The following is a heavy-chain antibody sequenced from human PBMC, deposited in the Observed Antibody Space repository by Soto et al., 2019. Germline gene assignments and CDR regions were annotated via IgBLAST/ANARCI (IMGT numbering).Heavy chain of an antibody. CDR2: IIPIFGTA. CDR3: ARDPTGVVGATDAFDI. Sequence: ASVKVSCKASGGTFSSYAISWVRQAPGQGLEWMGGIIPIFGTANYAQKFQGRVTITADESTSTAYMELSSLRSEDTAVYYCARDPTGVVGATDAFDIWGQGTMVTVSS. D-gene: IGHD1-26*01. CDR1: GGTFSSYA. J-gene: IGHJ3*02. V-gene: IGHV1-69*13.